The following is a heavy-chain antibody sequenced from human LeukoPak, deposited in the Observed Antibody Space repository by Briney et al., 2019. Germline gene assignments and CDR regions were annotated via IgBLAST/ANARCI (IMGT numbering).Heavy chain of an antibody. Sequence: GGSLRLSCAASGFTFSNYALSWVRQAPGKGLEWVSTISGSSTSTYYADSARGRFTISRDNSKNTLYLQMNSLRAEDTAVYYCAKSASRYYFDYWGQGTLVSVSP. CDR3: AKSASRYYFDY. CDR1: GFTFSNYA. V-gene: IGHV3-23*01. J-gene: IGHJ4*02. CDR2: ISGSSTST.